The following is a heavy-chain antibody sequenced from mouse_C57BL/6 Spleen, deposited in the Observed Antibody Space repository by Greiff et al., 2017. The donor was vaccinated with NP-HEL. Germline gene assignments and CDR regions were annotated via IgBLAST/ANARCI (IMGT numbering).Heavy chain of an antibody. CDR2: IYPGDGDT. J-gene: IGHJ4*01. CDR3: ARSSDGYPYYYAMDY. V-gene: IGHV1-80*01. D-gene: IGHD2-3*01. CDR1: GYAFSSYW. Sequence: QVQLQQSGAELVKPGASVKISCKASGYAFSSYWMNWVKQRPGKGLEWVGQIYPGDGDTNYNGKFKGKVTLTADKSSSNAYMQISSLTSEDSAVYICARSSDGYPYYYAMDYWGQGTSVTVSS.